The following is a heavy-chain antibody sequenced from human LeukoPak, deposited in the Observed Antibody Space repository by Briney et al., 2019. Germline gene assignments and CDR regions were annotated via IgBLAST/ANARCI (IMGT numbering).Heavy chain of an antibody. D-gene: IGHD2-21*02. CDR1: GFTFSNAW. Sequence: PGRSLRLSCAASGFTFSNAWMSWVRQAPGKGLEWVGRIKSKTDGGTTDYAAPVKGRFTISRDDSKNTLYLQMNSLKTEDTAVYYCTTTGGDPATFLDYWGQGTLVTVSS. J-gene: IGHJ4*02. V-gene: IGHV3-15*01. CDR2: IKSKTDGGTT. CDR3: TTTGGDPATFLDY.